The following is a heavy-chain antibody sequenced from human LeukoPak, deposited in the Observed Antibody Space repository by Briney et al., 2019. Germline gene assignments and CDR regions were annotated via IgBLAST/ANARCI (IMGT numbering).Heavy chain of an antibody. CDR1: GGSIRSYY. Sequence: SETLSLTCTVSGGSIRSYYWSWIRQPPGKGLEWIGYISYSGSTNYNPSLKSRATISVDTSKNQFSLKLSSVTAADTALYYCAGLSPDWFDPWGQGTLVTVSS. V-gene: IGHV4-59*08. J-gene: IGHJ5*02. CDR3: AGLSPDWFDP. CDR2: ISYSGST.